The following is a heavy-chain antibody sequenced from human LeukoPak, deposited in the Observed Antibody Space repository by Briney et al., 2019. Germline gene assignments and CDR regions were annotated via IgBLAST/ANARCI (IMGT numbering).Heavy chain of an antibody. J-gene: IGHJ4*02. V-gene: IGHV1-46*01. Sequence: ASVKVSCKASGYTFTSYYMHWVRQAPGQGLQWLGIINPSGGSTSYAQKFQGRLTMTRDMSTSTVYMELSSLRSEDTAVYYCARDGNYDSSGYYHQLDYWGQGTLVTVSS. CDR2: INPSGGST. D-gene: IGHD3-22*01. CDR3: ARDGNYDSSGYYHQLDY. CDR1: GYTFTSYY.